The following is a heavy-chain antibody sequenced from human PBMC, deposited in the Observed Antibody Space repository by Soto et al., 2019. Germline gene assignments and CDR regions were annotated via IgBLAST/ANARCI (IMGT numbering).Heavy chain of an antibody. V-gene: IGHV4-39*01. J-gene: IGHJ4*02. CDR2: IYYNGNT. CDR1: GGSISSSPYY. Sequence: QLQLQESGPGLVKPSETLSLTCTVSGGSISSSPYYLAWIRQPPGKGLQWIGNIYYNGNTFYNPPLRSRVTSSIDTSKSQFSLGLSSVTASDTAVYYCARHGPLTNHWNQLNCWGQGTMVPVSS. CDR3: ARHGPLTNHWNQLNC. D-gene: IGHD1-1*01.